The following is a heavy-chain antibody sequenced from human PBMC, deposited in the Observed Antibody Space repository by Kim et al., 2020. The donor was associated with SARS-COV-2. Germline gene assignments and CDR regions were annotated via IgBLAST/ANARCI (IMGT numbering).Heavy chain of an antibody. V-gene: IGHV1-8*01. Sequence: ASVKVSCKASGYTFTSYDINWVRQATGQGLEWMGWMNPNSGNTGYAQKFQGRVTMTRNTSISTAYMELSSLRSEDTAVYYCARGVGSDFWSGYYRNWFDPWGQGTLVTVSS. D-gene: IGHD3-3*01. CDR3: ARGVGSDFWSGYYRNWFDP. CDR2: MNPNSGNT. J-gene: IGHJ5*02. CDR1: GYTFTSYD.